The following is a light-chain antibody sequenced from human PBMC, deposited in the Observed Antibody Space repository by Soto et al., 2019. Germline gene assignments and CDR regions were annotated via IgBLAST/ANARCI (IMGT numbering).Light chain of an antibody. CDR1: QTITNY. J-gene: IGKJ2*01. Sequence: DIQMTQSPSSLSASVGDRVTITCRASQTITNYLNWYQQKPGKAPKFLIYAASSLQSGVPSRFSGSGSGTDFTLTISGLQPEDSAVYYCQHYNNWLMYTFGQGTKLEIK. CDR2: AAS. V-gene: IGKV1-39*01. CDR3: QHYNNWLMYT.